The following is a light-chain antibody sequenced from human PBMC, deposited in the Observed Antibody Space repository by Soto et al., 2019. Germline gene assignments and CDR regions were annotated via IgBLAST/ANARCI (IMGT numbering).Light chain of an antibody. CDR2: EVN. CDR3: TSYADTNIFV. J-gene: IGLJ1*01. CDR1: SSDVGGYNY. V-gene: IGLV2-11*01. Sequence: QSALTQPRSVSGSPGQSVTISCTGTSSDVGGYNYVSWYQQHPGKAPKVIIYEVNKRPSGVPDRFSGSKSGDTASLTVSGLQAEDEADYYCTSYADTNIFVFGTGTKLTVL.